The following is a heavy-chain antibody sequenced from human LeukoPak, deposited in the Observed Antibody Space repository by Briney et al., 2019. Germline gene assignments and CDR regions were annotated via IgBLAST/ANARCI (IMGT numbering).Heavy chain of an antibody. CDR3: ARVGSSGSYNEDY. D-gene: IGHD1-26*01. V-gene: IGHV3-23*01. CDR2: ISGSGGST. Sequence: GGSLRLSCAASGFTFSSYAMSWVRQAPGKGLEWVSAISGSGGSTYYADSVKGRFTISRDNAKNSLYLQMNSLRAEDTAVYYCARVGSSGSYNEDYWGQGTLVTVSS. J-gene: IGHJ4*02. CDR1: GFTFSSYA.